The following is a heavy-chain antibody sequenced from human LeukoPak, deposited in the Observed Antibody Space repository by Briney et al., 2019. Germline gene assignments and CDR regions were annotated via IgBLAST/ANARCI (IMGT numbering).Heavy chain of an antibody. CDR3: ARDRINWFDP. CDR2: MNPNSGNT. D-gene: IGHD3-10*01. V-gene: IGHV1-8*02. CDR1: GGTFSSYA. J-gene: IGHJ5*02. Sequence: GSSVTVSCTASGGTFSSYAISWVRQAPGQGLEWMGWMNPNSGNTGYAQKFQGRVTMTRNTSISTAYMELSSLRSEDTAVYYCARDRINWFDPWGQGTLVTVSS.